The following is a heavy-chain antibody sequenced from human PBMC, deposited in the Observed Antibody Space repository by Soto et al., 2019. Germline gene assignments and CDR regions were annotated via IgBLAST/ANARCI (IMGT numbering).Heavy chain of an antibody. CDR1: ADTFTSYY. J-gene: IGHJ6*02. CDR2: INPNGGST. Sequence: ASVKVSCKAPADTFTSYYINWGRQAPGHGLECMGIINPNGGSTRFAQTFQGRITMTTDTSTSTVYMELRSLRSEDTAVYYCAIGGGYCSGGSCYLHYGMDVWGQGTTVTVSS. CDR3: AIGGGYCSGGSCYLHYGMDV. D-gene: IGHD2-15*01. V-gene: IGHV1-46*01.